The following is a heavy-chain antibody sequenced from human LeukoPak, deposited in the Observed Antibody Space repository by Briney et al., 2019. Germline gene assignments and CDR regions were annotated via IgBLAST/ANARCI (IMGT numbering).Heavy chain of an antibody. V-gene: IGHV4-59*01. D-gene: IGHD3-10*01. J-gene: IGHJ4*02. Sequence: SETLSLTCTVSGGSISSYYWSWIRQPPGKGLEWIGYIYYSGSTNYNPSLKSRVTISVDTSKNQFSLKLSSVTAADTAVYYCAGSGSYYKVVYFDYWGQGTLVTVSS. CDR1: GGSISSYY. CDR2: IYYSGST. CDR3: AGSGSYYKVVYFDY.